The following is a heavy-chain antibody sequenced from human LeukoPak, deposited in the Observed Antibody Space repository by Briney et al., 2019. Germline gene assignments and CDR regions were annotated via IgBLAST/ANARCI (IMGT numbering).Heavy chain of an antibody. CDR2: IIPIFGTA. D-gene: IGHD5-24*01. V-gene: IGHV1-69*01. CDR1: GGTFSSYA. Sequence: GSSVKVSCKASGGTFSSYAISWVRQAPGQGLEWMGGIIPIFGTANYAQKFQGRVTITADESTSTAYMELSSLRSEDTAVYYCARGSRDGYKSYAFGIWGQGTMVTVSS. CDR3: ARGSRDGYKSYAFGI. J-gene: IGHJ3*02.